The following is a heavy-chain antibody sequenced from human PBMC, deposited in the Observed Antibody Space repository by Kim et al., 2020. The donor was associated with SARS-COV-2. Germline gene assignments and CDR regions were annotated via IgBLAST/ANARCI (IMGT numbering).Heavy chain of an antibody. Sequence: GESLKISCKGSGYTFATNWIAWVRQMPGKGLECMGFIYPLDSDTRYSPSFQGQVTISADKSTGTAYLQWSGLKASDTAIYYCARVPWFGELYGGGAYFDYWGQGTPVTVSS. CDR1: GYTFATNW. D-gene: IGHD3-10*01. CDR3: ARVPWFGELYGGGAYFDY. J-gene: IGHJ4*02. CDR2: IYPLDSDT. V-gene: IGHV5-51*01.